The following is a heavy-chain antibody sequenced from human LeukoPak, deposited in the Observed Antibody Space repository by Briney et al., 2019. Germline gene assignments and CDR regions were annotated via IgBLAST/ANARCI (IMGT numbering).Heavy chain of an antibody. CDR3: AKWGDYDILTGYYDSDY. V-gene: IGHV3-30-3*02. Sequence: GRSLRLSCAASGFTFTIHAVHWVRQAPGKGLEWVAVTDGTNKFYSDSVRGRFTISGDTSKNTIYLQMNTLRVEDTAVYYCAKWGDYDILTGYYDSDYWGHGTLVTVSS. CDR2: TDGTNK. CDR1: GFTFTIHA. J-gene: IGHJ4*01. D-gene: IGHD3-9*01.